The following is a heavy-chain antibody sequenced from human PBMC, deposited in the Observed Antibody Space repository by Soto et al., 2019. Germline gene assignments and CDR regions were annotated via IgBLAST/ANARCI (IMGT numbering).Heavy chain of an antibody. Sequence: QVTVKGSGPVLVKPTETLTLTCTVSGFPLSNAGLGGSWIRQPPGKALEWLAHIFSNDEKSYSTSLKSRRTISKDTSKSQVVLTMTNMDPVDTATYYCASTYITSWYWFDPWGQGTLVTVSS. CDR1: GFPLSNAGLG. V-gene: IGHV2-26*04. D-gene: IGHD6-13*01. J-gene: IGHJ5*02. CDR2: IFSNDEK. CDR3: ASTYITSWYWFDP.